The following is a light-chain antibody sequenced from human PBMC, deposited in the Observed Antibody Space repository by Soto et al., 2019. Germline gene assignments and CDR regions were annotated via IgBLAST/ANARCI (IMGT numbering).Light chain of an antibody. CDR1: QSVSSSY. V-gene: IGKV3-20*01. Sequence: EIVLTQSPGTLSLSPGERATLSFRASQSVSSSYLAWYQQKPGQAPRLLIYGASSRATGIPDRFSGSGSGTDFTLTISRLEPEDFAVYYCQQYGSSPGTFGRGTKVDIK. CDR3: QQYGSSPGT. CDR2: GAS. J-gene: IGKJ1*01.